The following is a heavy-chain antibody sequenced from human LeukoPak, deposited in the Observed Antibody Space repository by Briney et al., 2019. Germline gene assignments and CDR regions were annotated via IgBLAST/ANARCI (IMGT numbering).Heavy chain of an antibody. CDR2: ISSDGTST. Sequence: GGSLRLSSAASGFTFSNYWMHWVRQAPGKGLVWVSRISSDGTSTSSADSVKGRFTISRDNAKNTLYLQMNSLGAEDTAVYYCARARYCYSTNCYYFDYWGQGTLVTVFS. CDR1: GFTFSNYW. D-gene: IGHD2/OR15-2a*01. CDR3: ARARYCYSTNCYYFDY. J-gene: IGHJ4*02. V-gene: IGHV3-74*01.